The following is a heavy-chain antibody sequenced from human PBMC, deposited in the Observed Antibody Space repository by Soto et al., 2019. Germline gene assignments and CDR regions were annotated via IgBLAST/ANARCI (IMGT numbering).Heavy chain of an antibody. Sequence: QVQLQESGPGLVKPSQTLSLTCTVSGDSITSGDYYWSWIRQPPGKGLEWIGYIYYSGSTYYNPSLKGRATISVDTSKNQFSLKVWSVTAADTAVYYCARVTPPTRDYDFWSGYYIHDNWGQGTLVTVSS. V-gene: IGHV4-30-4*01. CDR2: IYYSGST. CDR1: GDSITSGDYY. J-gene: IGHJ4*02. D-gene: IGHD3-3*01. CDR3: ARVTPPTRDYDFWSGYYIHDN.